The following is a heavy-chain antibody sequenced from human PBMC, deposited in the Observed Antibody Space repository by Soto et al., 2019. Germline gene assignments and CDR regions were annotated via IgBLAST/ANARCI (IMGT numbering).Heavy chain of an antibody. CDR3: ARDLKSSDDWYFDY. J-gene: IGHJ4*02. CDR2: IYYDGSNK. D-gene: IGHD3-9*01. Sequence: QVQLVESGGGVVQPGNSLRLSCAASGFTFSVYAIHWVRQAPGKGLGWVAVIYYDGSNKYYADSVKGRFTISRDNSKNTAFLQMNSLRPEDTAVYFCARDLKSSDDWYFDYWGRGILVTVSS. V-gene: IGHV3-33*01. CDR1: GFTFSVYA.